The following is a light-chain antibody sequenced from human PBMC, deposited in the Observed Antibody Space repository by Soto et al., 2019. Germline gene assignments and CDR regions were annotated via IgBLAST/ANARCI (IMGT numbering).Light chain of an antibody. CDR3: QQYNRAT. Sequence: DIQMTQSPSTLSASVGDRVTITCRASQSISSWLAWYQQKPGKAPKLLIYDASSLESGVPSRFSDSGSGTEFTLTISSLQPDDFATYYCQQYNRATFGQGTKVEIK. V-gene: IGKV1-5*01. CDR1: QSISSW. J-gene: IGKJ1*01. CDR2: DAS.